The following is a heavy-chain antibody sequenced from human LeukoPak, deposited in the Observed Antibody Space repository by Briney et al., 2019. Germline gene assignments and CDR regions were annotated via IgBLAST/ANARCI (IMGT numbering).Heavy chain of an antibody. CDR1: GASISGYY. D-gene: IGHD2-15*01. V-gene: IGHV4-4*07. J-gene: IGHJ5*02. Sequence: PSETLSLTCTVSGASISGYYWTWIRQPAGKGLEWIGRIYTSGSTKYNPSLKSRVSMSVDTSRNQFSLKVSSVTAADTAVYYCARVICGGGSCHSDNWFDPWGQGTLVTVSS. CDR2: IYTSGST. CDR3: ARVICGGGSCHSDNWFDP.